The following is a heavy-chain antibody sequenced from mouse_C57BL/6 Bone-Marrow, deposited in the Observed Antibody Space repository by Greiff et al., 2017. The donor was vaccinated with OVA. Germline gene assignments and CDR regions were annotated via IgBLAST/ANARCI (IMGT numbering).Heavy chain of an antibody. J-gene: IGHJ3*01. D-gene: IGHD2-1*01. CDR1: GFTFSSYA. V-gene: IGHV5-4*01. CDR3: ARDYGNSFAY. Sequence: EVKLVESGGGLVKPGGSLKLSCAASGFTFSSYAMSWVRQTPEKRLEWVATISDGGSYTYYPDNVKGRFTISRDNAKNNLYLQMSHLKSKDTAMYYCARDYGNSFAYWGQGTLVTVSA. CDR2: ISDGGSYT.